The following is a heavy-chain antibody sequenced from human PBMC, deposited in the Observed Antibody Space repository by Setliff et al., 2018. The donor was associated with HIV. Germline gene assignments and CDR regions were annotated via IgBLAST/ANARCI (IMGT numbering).Heavy chain of an antibody. J-gene: IGHJ5*02. CDR3: IVNIVGPVTGLDR. V-gene: IGHV1-46*01. D-gene: IGHD1-26*01. CDR1: GYTFTSNH. Sequence: ASVKVSCKASGYTFTSNHMHWGRQAPGQGLEWMGTIYPSGGDTIYAPEFQGRVTMTTDTSTRTAYMELSGLTSEDTAVYFCIVNIVGPVTGLDRWGPGTLVTVSS. CDR2: IYPSGGDT.